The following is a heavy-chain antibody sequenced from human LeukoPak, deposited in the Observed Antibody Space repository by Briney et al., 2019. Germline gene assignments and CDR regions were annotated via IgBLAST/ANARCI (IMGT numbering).Heavy chain of an antibody. CDR2: ISYSGGT. CDR3: AREVEYYDRSGYRPHAFDI. D-gene: IGHD3-22*01. Sequence: SETLSLTCTVSDGSIINNNHYWGWTRQPPGKGLEWIGSISYSGGTAYNPSLRSRVTISVDTSKNQFSLKVNSVTAADTAVYYCAREVEYYDRSGYRPHAFDIWGQGTLVTVSS. CDR1: DGSIINNNHY. J-gene: IGHJ3*02. V-gene: IGHV4-39*02.